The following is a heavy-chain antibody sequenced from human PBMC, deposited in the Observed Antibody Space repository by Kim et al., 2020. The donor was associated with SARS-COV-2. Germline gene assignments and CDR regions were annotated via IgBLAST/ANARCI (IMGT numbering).Heavy chain of an antibody. CDR2: IYYSGST. D-gene: IGHD3-9*01. J-gene: IGHJ6*02. Sequence: SETLSLTCTVSGGSISSGGYYWSWIRQHPGKGLEWIGYIYYSGSTYYNPSLKSRITISVDTSKNQFSLKLSSVTAADTAVYYCARGGVLRYFDLDYYYYGMDVWGQGNTVTVSS. CDR1: GGSISSGGYY. CDR3: ARGGVLRYFDLDYYYYGMDV. V-gene: IGHV4-31*03.